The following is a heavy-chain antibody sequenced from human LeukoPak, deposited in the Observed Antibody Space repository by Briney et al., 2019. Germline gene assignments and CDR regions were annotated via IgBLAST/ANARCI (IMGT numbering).Heavy chain of an antibody. J-gene: IGHJ4*02. Sequence: ASVKVSCKVSGYTLTELSMHWVRQAPGKGLGWMGGFDPEDGETIYAQKFQGRVTMTEDTSTDTAYMELSSLRSEDTAVYYCATVFLPGIAVAGDYWGQGTLATVSS. CDR3: ATVFLPGIAVAGDY. V-gene: IGHV1-24*01. CDR1: GYTLTELS. D-gene: IGHD6-19*01. CDR2: FDPEDGET.